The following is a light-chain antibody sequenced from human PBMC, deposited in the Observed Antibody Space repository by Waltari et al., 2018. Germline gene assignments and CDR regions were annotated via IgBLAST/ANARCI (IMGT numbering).Light chain of an antibody. CDR1: QSILYNSNNKNS. J-gene: IGKJ4*01. CDR3: QQHYSRPSSVT. V-gene: IGKV4-1*01. CDR2: WAS. Sequence: DIVMTQSPDSLAVSLGERATINCKSSQSILYNSNNKNSLAWYKQKPGQPPKLLIYWASTRESGVPDRFSGSGSGTDFTLTISSLQAEDVAVYYCQQHYSRPSSVTFGGGTKVQIK.